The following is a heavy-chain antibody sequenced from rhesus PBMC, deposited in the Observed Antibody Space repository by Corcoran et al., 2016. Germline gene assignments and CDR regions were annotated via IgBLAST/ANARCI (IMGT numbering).Heavy chain of an antibody. Sequence: QVQLQESGPGLVKPSETLPLTCAVSGASIRSNYWSWIGQAPGKGLEWIGRIYGSGGSTDYNPSLKSRVTISIDTSKNQFSLKLSSVTAADTAVYYCARAGRSPEDYWGQGVLVTVSS. J-gene: IGHJ4*01. V-gene: IGHV4S2*01. CDR2: IYGSGGST. CDR3: ARAGRSPEDY. D-gene: IGHD6-13*01. CDR1: GASIRSNY.